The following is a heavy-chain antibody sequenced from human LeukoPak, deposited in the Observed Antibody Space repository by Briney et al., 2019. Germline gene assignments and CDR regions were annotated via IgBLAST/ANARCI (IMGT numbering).Heavy chain of an antibody. D-gene: IGHD6-13*01. J-gene: IGHJ4*02. CDR3: ARGGSKSWYPLMK. CDR2: VYSSGNT. V-gene: IGHV4-4*07. CDR1: GGSFSDYY. Sequence: SETLSLTCTVSGGSFSDYYWNWVRQPAGKGLEWIGHVYSSGNTDYNPSLKSRVTISVAKSKNQFSLKLSSVTAADTAFYCARGGSKSWYPLMKWGQGILVTVSS.